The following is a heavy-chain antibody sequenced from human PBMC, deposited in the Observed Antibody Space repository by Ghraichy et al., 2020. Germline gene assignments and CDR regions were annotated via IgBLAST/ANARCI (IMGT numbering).Heavy chain of an antibody. CDR3: ARVQRGVFGTTTEFYLPYY. CDR1: GFAFSDYS. D-gene: IGHD3/OR15-3a*01. V-gene: IGHV3-48*01. J-gene: IGHJ4*02. CDR2: ISRSSSTT. Sequence: SCAASGFAFSDYSMNWVRQAPGKGLEWVSYISRSSSTTYYADSVKDRFIISRDNAKKSLYLQMNSLRAEDTAGYYCARVQRGVFGTTTEFYLPYYGGPGTPVTVSS.